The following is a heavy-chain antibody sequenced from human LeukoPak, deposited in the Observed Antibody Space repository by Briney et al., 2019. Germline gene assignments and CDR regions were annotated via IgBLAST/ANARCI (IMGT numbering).Heavy chain of an antibody. CDR2: FYYGVNA. V-gene: IGHV4-39*01. J-gene: IGHJ6*03. CDR3: ALSPSPTYMDV. Sequence: KTSETLSLTCTVSGGSISTFSYYWGWIRQPPGKGLEWIGSFYYGVNADYNPSLKSRVTISVDTSKNQFSLNLSSVTAADTALYYCALSPSPTYMDVWGKGTTVGVSS. CDR1: GGSISTFSYY.